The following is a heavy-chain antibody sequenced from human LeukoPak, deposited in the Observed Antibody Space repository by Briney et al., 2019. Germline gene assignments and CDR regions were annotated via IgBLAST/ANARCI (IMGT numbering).Heavy chain of an antibody. V-gene: IGHV3-33*01. Sequence: GGSLRLSCAASGFTFSSYGMHWVRQAPGKGLEWVAVIWYDGSNKYYADSVKGRFTISRDNSKNTLYLQMPSLRAEDTAVYYCARDSVPKNWNGYYYGMDVWRQGTTVTVSS. CDR1: GFTFSSYG. CDR2: IWYDGSNK. D-gene: IGHD1-1*01. CDR3: ARDSVPKNWNGYYYGMDV. J-gene: IGHJ6*02.